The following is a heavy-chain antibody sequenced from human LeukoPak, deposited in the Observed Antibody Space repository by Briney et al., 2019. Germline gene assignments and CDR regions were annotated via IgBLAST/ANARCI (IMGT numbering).Heavy chain of an antibody. V-gene: IGHV4-4*07. CDR2: IHTTGST. Sequence: SETLSLTCTVSSGSISSYYWSWIRQPAGKGLEWIGRIHTTGSTNYNPSLKSRVTMSEDTSKNQFSLKLSSVTAADTAVYYCARAHHVWDYYYYYYMDVWGKGTTVTISS. J-gene: IGHJ6*03. CDR3: ARAHHVWDYYYYYYMDV. CDR1: SGSISSYY. D-gene: IGHD1-14*01.